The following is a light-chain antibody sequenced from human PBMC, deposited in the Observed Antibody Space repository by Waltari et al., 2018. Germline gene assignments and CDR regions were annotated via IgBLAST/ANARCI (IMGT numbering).Light chain of an antibody. CDR3: AAWDDSVNGHWV. CDR2: SND. V-gene: IGLV1-44*01. CDR1: RYNIGSNS. J-gene: IGLJ3*02. Sequence: QSVLTQPPSVSGTPGQRVTISCSGSRYNIGSNSVNWYQQLPGTAPKLLIDSNDQRPSGVPDRFSGSKSGTSASLAISGLQSEDEADYYCAAWDDSVNGHWVFGGGTKLTAL.